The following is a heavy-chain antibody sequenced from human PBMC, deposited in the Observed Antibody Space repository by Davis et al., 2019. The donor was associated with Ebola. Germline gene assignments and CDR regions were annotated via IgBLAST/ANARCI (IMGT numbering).Heavy chain of an antibody. D-gene: IGHD6-19*01. V-gene: IGHV3-11*06. J-gene: IGHJ4*02. CDR2: ISSSSSYT. CDR1: GFTFSDYY. CDR3: ARSGTIAVAGYFDY. Sequence: GSPRLSCAASGFTFSDYYMSWIRQAPGKGLEWVSYISSSSSYTNYADSVKGRFTISRDNAKNSLYLQMNSLRAEDTAVYYCARSGTIAVAGYFDYWGQGTLVTVSS.